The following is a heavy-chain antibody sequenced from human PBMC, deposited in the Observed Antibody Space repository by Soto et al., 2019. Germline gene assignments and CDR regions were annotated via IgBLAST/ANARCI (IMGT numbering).Heavy chain of an antibody. J-gene: IGHJ4*02. D-gene: IGHD2-8*01. V-gene: IGHV4-61*01. CDR3: ARVFGGYCTNGVCYHFDY. CDR2: IYYSGST. CDR1: GGSVSSGSYY. Sequence: QVQLQESGPGLVKPSETLSLTCTVSGGSVSSGSYYWSWIRQPPGKGLEWIGYIYYSGSTNYNPSLKSRVTISVDTSKNQFSLKLSSVTAADTAVYYCARVFGGYCTNGVCYHFDYWGQGTLVTVSS.